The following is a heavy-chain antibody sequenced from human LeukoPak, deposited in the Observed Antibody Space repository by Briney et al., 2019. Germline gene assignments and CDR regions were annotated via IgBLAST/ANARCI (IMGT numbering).Heavy chain of an antibody. D-gene: IGHD6-19*01. V-gene: IGHV1-2*02. CDR3: ARVRRGPAYSGGLEGAFDI. Sequence: EASVKVSCKASGYTFTGYYMHWVRQAPGQGLAWMGWINPNSGGTNYAQKFQGRVTMTRDTSISTAYMELSKLRSDDTAVYYCARVRRGPAYSGGLEGAFDIWGQGTMVTVSS. CDR2: INPNSGGT. CDR1: GYTFTGYY. J-gene: IGHJ3*02.